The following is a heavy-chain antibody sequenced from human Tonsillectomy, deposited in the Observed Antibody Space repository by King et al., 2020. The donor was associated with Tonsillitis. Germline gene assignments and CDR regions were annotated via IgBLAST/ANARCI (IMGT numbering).Heavy chain of an antibody. Sequence: QLQESGPGLVKPSETLSLTCTVSGAYFRSSSYYWGWILQPPGKGLEWIGSIYYTGNTYHNPSLKSRVTISVDTSKNQFSLKVRSVTAADTAVYYCARREGPFDYWGQGTLVTVSS. V-gene: IGHV4-39*01. CDR3: ARREGPFDY. CDR2: IYYTGNT. CDR1: GAYFRSSSYY. D-gene: IGHD1-26*01. J-gene: IGHJ4*02.